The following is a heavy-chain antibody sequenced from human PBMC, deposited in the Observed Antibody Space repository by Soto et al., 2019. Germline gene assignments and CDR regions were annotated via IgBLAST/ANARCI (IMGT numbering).Heavy chain of an antibody. CDR2: IYPGDSDT. J-gene: IGHJ6*02. V-gene: IGHV5-51*03. CDR3: ARPHLDYDTTDGSYYYYGMDV. Sequence: EVQLVQSGAEVKKPGESLKISCKGSGYSFTSYWIGWVRQMPGKGLEWMGIIYPGDSDTRYSPSFQGQVTISADKSISTAYLQLSRLKASDTAMYYCARPHLDYDTTDGSYYYYGMDVWGQGTTVTVSS. D-gene: IGHD3-9*01. CDR1: GYSFTSYW.